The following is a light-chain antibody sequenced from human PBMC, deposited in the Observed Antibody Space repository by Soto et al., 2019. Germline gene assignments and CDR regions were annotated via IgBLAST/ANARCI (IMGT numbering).Light chain of an antibody. CDR1: SSDVGSYNL. CDR2: EDS. Sequence: QSALTQPAPVSGSPGQSITISCTGTSSDVGSYNLVSWYQQHPGKAPKLMIFEDSKRPSGVSNRFSGSKSGNTASLTISGLQAEDEADYYCCSYAGSKDVVFGGGTKLTVL. V-gene: IGLV2-23*01. J-gene: IGLJ2*01. CDR3: CSYAGSKDVV.